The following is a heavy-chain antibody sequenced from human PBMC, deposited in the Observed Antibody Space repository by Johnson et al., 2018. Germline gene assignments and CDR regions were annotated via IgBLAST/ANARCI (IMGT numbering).Heavy chain of an antibody. Sequence: VQLQQSGGGSVQPGGSLRLSCVASGFTFSRYWMHWVRQAPGKGLVWVSRMSSDGRTIHYADSVKGRLTISRDNDKNTLYLQMSSLRADDTAVYYCARERGGSVGDGDAVEIWGQGTMVTVSS. CDR2: MSSDGRTI. V-gene: IGHV3-74*01. CDR3: ARERGGSVGDGDAVEI. CDR1: GFTFSRYW. J-gene: IGHJ3*02. D-gene: IGHD4-23*01.